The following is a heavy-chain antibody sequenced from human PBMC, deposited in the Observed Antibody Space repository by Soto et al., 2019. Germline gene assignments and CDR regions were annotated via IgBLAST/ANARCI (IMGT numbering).Heavy chain of an antibody. V-gene: IGHV1-46*03. CDR1: GYTFTSYY. D-gene: IGHD4-17*01. CDR2: INPSGGST. Sequence: ASVKVSCKASGYTFTSYYMHWVRQAPGQGLEWMGIINPSGGSTSYAQKFQGRVTMTRDTSTSTVYMELSSLRSEDTAVYYCARALPGGRTTDDAFDIRGQGTMVTVSS. J-gene: IGHJ3*02. CDR3: ARALPGGRTTDDAFDI.